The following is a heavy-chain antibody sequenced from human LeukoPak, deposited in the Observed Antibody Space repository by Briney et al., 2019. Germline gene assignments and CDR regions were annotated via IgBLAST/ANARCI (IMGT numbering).Heavy chain of an antibody. CDR3: AELGITMIGGV. Sequence: SGGSLRLSCAVSGFTFTDTYMTWIRQAPGKGLESLSYISPSGTDISYADSVKGRFTISRDNAKNSLYLQMNSLRAEDTAVYYCAELGITMIGGVWGKGTTVTISS. J-gene: IGHJ6*04. CDR2: ISPSGTDI. CDR1: GFTFTDTY. V-gene: IGHV3-11*04. D-gene: IGHD3-10*02.